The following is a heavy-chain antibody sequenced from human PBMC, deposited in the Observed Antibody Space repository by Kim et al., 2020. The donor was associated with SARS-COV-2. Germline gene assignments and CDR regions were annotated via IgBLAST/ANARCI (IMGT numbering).Heavy chain of an antibody. V-gene: IGHV3-7*01. CDR2: IRQDGSEK. J-gene: IGHJ4*02. CDR3: VAGGTYLGV. D-gene: IGHD3-16*01. Sequence: GGSLRLSCTVSGFTFNKYRMPWVRQAPGKGLEWVANIRQDGSEKFYVDSVKGRFTISRDNARNSLYLQMDSLRAEDTAVYYCVAGGTYLGVWGQGNLGTVSS. CDR1: GFTFNKYR.